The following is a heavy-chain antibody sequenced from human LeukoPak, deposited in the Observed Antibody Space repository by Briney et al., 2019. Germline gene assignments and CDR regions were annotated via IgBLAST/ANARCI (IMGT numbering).Heavy chain of an antibody. Sequence: AGSLRLSCLVSGFTFSSSAMNWVRMAPGTGIGWVSASGTAGDAYYAACVKGPFTLSRDSSRNTLYLQMTSLSTEDTAVYYCAKITPGNHPFDHWSQGTLVTV. CDR3: AKITPGNHPFDH. V-gene: IGHV3-23*01. CDR1: GFTFSSSA. J-gene: IGHJ4*02. CDR2: SGTAGDA. D-gene: IGHD4-23*01.